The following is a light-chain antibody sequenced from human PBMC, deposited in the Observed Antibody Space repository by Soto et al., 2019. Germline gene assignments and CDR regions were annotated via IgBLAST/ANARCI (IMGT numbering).Light chain of an antibody. J-gene: IGKJ2*01. CDR2: GAF. V-gene: IGKV3-20*01. CDR1: QSISSNN. Sequence: EVVLTQSPGTLSLSPGEGATLSCRASQSISSNNLAWYQRKPGRAPRLLIYGAFNRASDIPHRFSGSGSGTDFTLTISRLEPEDFAVYYCQQFGSSPPYTFGQGTRLEIK. CDR3: QQFGSSPPYT.